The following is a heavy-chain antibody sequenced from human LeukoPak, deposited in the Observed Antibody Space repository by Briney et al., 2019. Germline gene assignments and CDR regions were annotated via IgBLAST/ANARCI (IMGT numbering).Heavy chain of an antibody. D-gene: IGHD6-13*01. J-gene: IGHJ1*01. Sequence: PGGSLRPSCAASGFTFDDYAMHWVRQAPGKGLEWVSGISWNSGSIGYADSVKGRFTISRDNAKNSLYLQMNSLRAEDMALYYCAKGDSSSWYPRGYFQHWGQGTLVTVSS. CDR3: AKGDSSSWYPRGYFQH. CDR1: GFTFDDYA. V-gene: IGHV3-9*03. CDR2: ISWNSGSI.